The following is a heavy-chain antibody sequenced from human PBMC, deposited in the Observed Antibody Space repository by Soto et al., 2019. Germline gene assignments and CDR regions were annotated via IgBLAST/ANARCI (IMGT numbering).Heavy chain of an antibody. CDR1: GYTFTSYD. Sequence: ASVKVSCKASGYTFTSYDINWLRQATGQGLEWMGWMNPNSGNTGYAQKFQGRVTMTRNTSISTAHMELSSLRSEDTAVYYCARADIVVAEYYFDYWGQGTLVTVSS. CDR3: ARADIVVAEYYFDY. J-gene: IGHJ4*02. CDR2: MNPNSGNT. V-gene: IGHV1-8*01. D-gene: IGHD2-15*01.